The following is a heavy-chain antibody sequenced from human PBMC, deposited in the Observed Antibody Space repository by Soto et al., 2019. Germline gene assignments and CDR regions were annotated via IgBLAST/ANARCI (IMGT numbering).Heavy chain of an antibody. Sequence: PSETLSLTCTVSGGSISSYYWSWIRQPPGKGLEWIGYMYYGGSTSYNPSLKSRVTISVDTFKNQFSLKLSSVTAADTAVYYCVRHLVDDAFDIWGQGTMVTVSS. CDR1: GGSISSYY. CDR2: MYYGGST. V-gene: IGHV4-59*08. J-gene: IGHJ3*02. CDR3: VRHLVDDAFDI.